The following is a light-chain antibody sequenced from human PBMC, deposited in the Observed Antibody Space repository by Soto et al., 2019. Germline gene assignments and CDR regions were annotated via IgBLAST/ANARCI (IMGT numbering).Light chain of an antibody. V-gene: IGKV3-20*01. CDR2: GAS. CDR3: QQFASSPRT. CDR1: QSVATSQ. J-gene: IGKJ1*01. Sequence: EIVMTQSPATLSLSPGERATLFCRASQSVATSQLAWYQQKPGQAPRLLIGASSRATGVPDRFIASGSGTDFTLTISRLEPEDFAVCYCQQFASSPRTFGRGTKVDIK.